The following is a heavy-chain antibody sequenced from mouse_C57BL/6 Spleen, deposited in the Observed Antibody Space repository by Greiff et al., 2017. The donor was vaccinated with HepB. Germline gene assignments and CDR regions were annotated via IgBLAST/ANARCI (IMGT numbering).Heavy chain of an antibody. J-gene: IGHJ2*01. V-gene: IGHV5-4*03. CDR2: ISDGGSYT. Sequence: EVMLVESGGGLVKPGGSLKLSCAASGFTFSSYAMSWVRQTPEKRLEWVATISDGGSYTYYPDNVKGRFTISRDNAKNNLYLQMSHLKSEDTAMYYCARALITTVVPFDYWGQGTTLTVSS. CDR3: ARALITTVVPFDY. CDR1: GFTFSSYA. D-gene: IGHD1-1*01.